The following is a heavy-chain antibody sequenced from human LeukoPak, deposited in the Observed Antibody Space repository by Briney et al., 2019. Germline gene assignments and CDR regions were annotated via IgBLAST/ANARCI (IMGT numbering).Heavy chain of an antibody. CDR1: GGSINSSNYY. CDR2: IYYSGST. D-gene: IGHD3-16*01. V-gene: IGHV4-39*07. CDR3: ARDSHDSSFGY. J-gene: IGHJ4*02. Sequence: MSSETLSLTCSVSGGSINSSNYYWGWIRQPPGKGLEWIGSIYYSGSTYYNLSLKSRITMSVDTSKNQFSLKLSSVTAADTAVYYCARDSHDSSFGYWGQGTLVTVSS.